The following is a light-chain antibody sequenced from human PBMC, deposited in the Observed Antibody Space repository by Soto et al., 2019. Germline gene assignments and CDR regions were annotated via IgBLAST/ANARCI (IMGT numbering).Light chain of an antibody. V-gene: IGKV3-15*01. J-gene: IGKJ1*01. CDR1: QSVSSN. CDR3: QQYNYWPT. CDR2: GAS. Sequence: EIVMTQSPATLSVSPGVRATLSCRASQSVSSNLAWYQQKPGQAPRLLIYGASTRATGIPASFSGSGSGTEFTLTLTSLQSEDFAVYYCQQYNYWPTFGQGTKVEIK.